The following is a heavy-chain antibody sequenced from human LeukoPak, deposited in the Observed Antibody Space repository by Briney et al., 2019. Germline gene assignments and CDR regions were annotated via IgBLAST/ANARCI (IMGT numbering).Heavy chain of an antibody. CDR1: GFTFSSYA. CDR3: ARGSGHCSSTSCYLNYGMDV. J-gene: IGHJ6*02. Sequence: SGRSLRLSCAASGFTFSSYAMHWVRQAPGKGLEWVAVISYDGSNKYYADSVKGRFTISRDNSKNTLYLQMNSLRAEDTAVYYCARGSGHCSSTSCYLNYGMDVWGQGTTVTVSS. V-gene: IGHV3-30-3*01. CDR2: ISYDGSNK. D-gene: IGHD2-2*01.